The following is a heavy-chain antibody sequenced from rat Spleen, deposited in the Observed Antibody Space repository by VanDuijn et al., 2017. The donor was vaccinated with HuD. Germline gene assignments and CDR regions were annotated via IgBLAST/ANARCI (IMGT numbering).Heavy chain of an antibody. V-gene: IGHV5-29*01. Sequence: EVQLVESGGGLVQPGRSLKLSCAASGFTFSDYGMAWVRQAPTKGLEWVTTISYGDSSGHSSTYYRDSVKGRFTISRDNTKSTLYLQMNSLRSEDTATYYCARQRGPSWFAYWGQGTLVTVSS. CDR3: ARQRGPSWFAY. CDR1: GFTFSDYG. CDR2: ISYGDSSGHSST. D-gene: IGHD3-1*01. J-gene: IGHJ3*01.